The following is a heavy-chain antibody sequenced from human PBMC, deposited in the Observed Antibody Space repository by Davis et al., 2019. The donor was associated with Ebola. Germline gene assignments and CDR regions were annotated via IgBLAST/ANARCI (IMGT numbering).Heavy chain of an antibody. V-gene: IGHV5-10-1*01. J-gene: IGHJ4*02. Sequence: GESLKISCKGSGYSFTSYWITWVRQMPGKGLEWMGRIDPSDSYTNYSPSFQGHVTISADKSISTAYLQWSSLKASDTAMYYCARHFEGIADYWGQGTLVTVSS. D-gene: IGHD6-13*01. CDR2: IDPSDSYT. CDR1: GYSFTSYW. CDR3: ARHFEGIADY.